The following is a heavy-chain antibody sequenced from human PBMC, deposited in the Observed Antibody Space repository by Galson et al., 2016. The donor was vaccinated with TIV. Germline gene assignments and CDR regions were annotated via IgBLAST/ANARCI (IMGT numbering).Heavy chain of an antibody. J-gene: IGHJ5*02. V-gene: IGHV4-61*01. CDR1: GGSVSSGSYY. CDR2: ISYSGST. CDR3: ARAVGFYDDNWFDP. D-gene: IGHD5/OR15-5a*01. Sequence: ETLSLTCTVSGGSVSSGSYYWRWIRQPPGKGLEYIGYISYSGSTNYNSSLKSRVTISVDTSKNQFSLRLKSVTPADTAVYYCARAVGFYDDNWFDPWGRGTLVTVSS.